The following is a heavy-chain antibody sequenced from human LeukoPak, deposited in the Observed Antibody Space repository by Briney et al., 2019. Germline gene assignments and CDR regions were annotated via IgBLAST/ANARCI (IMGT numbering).Heavy chain of an antibody. CDR2: ISSSGSTI. CDR1: GFTFSSYE. Sequence: PGGSLRLSCAASGFTFSSYEMNWVRQAPGKGLEWVSYISSSGSTIYYADSVKGRFTISRDNAKNSLYLQMNSLRAEDTAVYYCARETYYYDSSGYYYRYYFDYWGQGTLVTVSP. D-gene: IGHD3-22*01. J-gene: IGHJ4*02. CDR3: ARETYYYDSSGYYYRYYFDY. V-gene: IGHV3-48*03.